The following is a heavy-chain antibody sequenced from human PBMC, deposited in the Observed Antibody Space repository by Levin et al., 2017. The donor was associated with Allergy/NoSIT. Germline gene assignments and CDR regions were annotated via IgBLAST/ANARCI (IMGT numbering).Heavy chain of an antibody. CDR1: GFSLNTRRVS. D-gene: IGHD5-12*01. V-gene: IGHV2-5*02. CDR3: VHTKSGYGAAFED. Sequence: SGPTLVKPTQTLTVTCIFSGFSLNTRRVSVAWIRQPPGKALEWLALIYWDDDKRYSPSLNSRLTIKKDTSKNQVVLTLTNVDPGDTGTDYCVHTKSGYGAAFEDWGQGALVTVSS. J-gene: IGHJ4*02. CDR2: IYWDDDK.